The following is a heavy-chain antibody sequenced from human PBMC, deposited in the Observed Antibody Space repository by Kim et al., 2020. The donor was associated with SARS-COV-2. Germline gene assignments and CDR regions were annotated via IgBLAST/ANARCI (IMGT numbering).Heavy chain of an antibody. CDR2: T. CDR3: ASSGTSYYFDY. D-gene: IGHD1-1*01. Sequence: TNYNPSLNSQVTISVDTSKNQFSLMLSSVTATDTAVYYCASSGTSYYFDYGGQGTLVTVSS. J-gene: IGHJ4*02. V-gene: IGHV4-34*01.